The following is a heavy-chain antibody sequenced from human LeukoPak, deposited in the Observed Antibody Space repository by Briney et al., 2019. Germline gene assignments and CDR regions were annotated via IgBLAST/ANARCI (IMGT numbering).Heavy chain of an antibody. CDR3: ARSTLTIFHY. CDR2: IYYSGST. J-gene: IGHJ4*02. Sequence: PSETLSLTCTVSGGSISSYYWSWIRQPPGKGLEWIGYIYYSGSTNYNPSLKSRVTISVDTSKNQFSLKLSSVTAADTAVYYCARSTLTIFHYWGQGTLVTVSS. D-gene: IGHD3-9*01. CDR1: GGSISSYY. V-gene: IGHV4-59*08.